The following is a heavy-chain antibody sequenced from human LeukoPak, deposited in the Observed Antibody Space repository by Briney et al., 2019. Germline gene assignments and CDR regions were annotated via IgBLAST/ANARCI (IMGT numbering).Heavy chain of an antibody. CDR2: FYVGGAT. CDR3: ARGDGYNFFDY. Sequence: GGSLRLSCADSGFSVTNNYMSWVRQAPGKGLDWVSVFYVGGATYYADSVKGRFTISRDNSDNTLYLQMKSLRAEDTAVYYFARGDGYNFFDYWGQGTLVTVSS. J-gene: IGHJ4*02. V-gene: IGHV3-53*01. CDR1: GFSVTNNY. D-gene: IGHD5-24*01.